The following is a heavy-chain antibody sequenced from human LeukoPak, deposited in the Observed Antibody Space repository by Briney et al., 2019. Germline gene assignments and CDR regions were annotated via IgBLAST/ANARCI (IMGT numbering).Heavy chain of an antibody. CDR1: GGTFSSYA. CDR3: ATRGSYRTPQSRSPVDY. J-gene: IGHJ4*02. CDR2: IIPILGIA. V-gene: IGHV1-69*04. Sequence: ASVKVSCKASGGTFSSYAISWVRQAPGQGLEWMGRIIPILGIANYAQKFQGRVTITADKSTSTAYMELSSLRSEDTAVYYCATRGSYRTPQSRSPVDYWGQGTLVTVSS. D-gene: IGHD3-16*02.